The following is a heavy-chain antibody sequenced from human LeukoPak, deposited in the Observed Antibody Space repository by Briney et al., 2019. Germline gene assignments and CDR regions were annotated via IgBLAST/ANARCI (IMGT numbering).Heavy chain of an antibody. D-gene: IGHD5-18*01. Sequence: SETLSLTCTVSGGSISSYYWSWIRQPPGKGLEWVGYIYYSGSTNYNPSLKSRVTISVDTSKNQFSLKLSSVTAADTAVYYCARRGYSYGHFDYWGQGTLVSVSP. V-gene: IGHV4-59*08. CDR3: ARRGYSYGHFDY. J-gene: IGHJ4*02. CDR2: IYYSGST. CDR1: GGSISSYY.